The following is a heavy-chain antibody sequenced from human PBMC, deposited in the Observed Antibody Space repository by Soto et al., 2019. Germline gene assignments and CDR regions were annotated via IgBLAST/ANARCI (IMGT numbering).Heavy chain of an antibody. CDR2: FYSGGSS. CDR1: VFSVSINY. D-gene: IGHD1-26*01. Sequence: WGSLLISCASSVFSVSINYMCWVGQAPGKGLEWVSIFYSGGSSYYADSVKGRFAISRDNSKNTLFLQMSTLRAEDTAVYYCARGGYRDFRDPYFAMDVWGQGTTVTVSS. CDR3: ARGGYRDFRDPYFAMDV. J-gene: IGHJ6*01. V-gene: IGHV3-53*01.